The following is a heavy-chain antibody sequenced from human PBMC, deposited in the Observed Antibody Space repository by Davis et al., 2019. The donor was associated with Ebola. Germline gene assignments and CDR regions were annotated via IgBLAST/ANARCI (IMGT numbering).Heavy chain of an antibody. D-gene: IGHD6-19*01. Sequence: AASVKVSCKASGYTFKNYAISWVRQAPGQGLEWMGWISAYNGNTNYAQKLQGRVTMTTDTSTSTAYMELSSLRSEDTAVYYCARSSGWFDLWGQGTLVTVSS. CDR1: GYTFKNYA. V-gene: IGHV1-18*01. J-gene: IGHJ5*02. CDR2: ISAYNGNT. CDR3: ARSSGWFDL.